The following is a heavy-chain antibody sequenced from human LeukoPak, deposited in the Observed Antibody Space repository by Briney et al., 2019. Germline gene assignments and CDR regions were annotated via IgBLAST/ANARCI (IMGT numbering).Heavy chain of an antibody. V-gene: IGHV1-46*01. J-gene: IGHJ6*03. CDR2: INTSGGST. D-gene: IGHD3-3*01. Sequence: ASVTVSCKASGYTFTSYYMHWVRQTPGQGIERMGLINTSGGSTSYAQKFQGRVTTTRDMSTSTVYMELSSLRSEDTAVYYCARDPVLRFLEWGDYYYYYYMDVWGKGTTVTVSS. CDR1: GYTFTSYY. CDR3: ARDPVLRFLEWGDYYYYYYMDV.